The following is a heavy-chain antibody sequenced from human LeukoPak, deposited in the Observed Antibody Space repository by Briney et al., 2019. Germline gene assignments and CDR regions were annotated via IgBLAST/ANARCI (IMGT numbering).Heavy chain of an antibody. CDR2: IYYSGST. J-gene: IGHJ4*02. V-gene: IGHV4-31*03. D-gene: IGHD3-22*01. Sequence: SETLSLTCTVSGGSISSGGYYWSWIRQHPGKGLEWTGYIYYSGSTYYNPSLKSRVTISVDTSKNQFSLKLSSVTAADTAVYYCARASPPSSGYYVFDYWGQGTLVTVSS. CDR1: GGSISSGGYY. CDR3: ARASPPSSGYYVFDY.